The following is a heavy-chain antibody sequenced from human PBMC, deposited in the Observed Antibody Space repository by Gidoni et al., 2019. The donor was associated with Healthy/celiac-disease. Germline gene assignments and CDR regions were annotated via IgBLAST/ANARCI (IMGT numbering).Heavy chain of an antibody. CDR1: GLPFSSYA. J-gene: IGHJ6*02. D-gene: IGHD2-15*01. Sequence: QVQLVESGGGVVQPGRSLRLPCDASGLPFSSYAMHWVRQAPGKGLVWVAVISYDGSNKYYADSVKGRFTISRDNSKNTLYLQMNSLRAEDTAVYYCARERYCSGGSCATEGGMDVWGQGTTVTVSS. CDR2: ISYDGSNK. V-gene: IGHV3-30-3*01. CDR3: ARERYCSGGSCATEGGMDV.